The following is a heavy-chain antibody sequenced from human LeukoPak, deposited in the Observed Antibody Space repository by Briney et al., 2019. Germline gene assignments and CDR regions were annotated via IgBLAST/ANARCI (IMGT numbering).Heavy chain of an antibody. J-gene: IGHJ5*02. D-gene: IGHD1-26*01. CDR2: INPNSGGT. CDR3: ARSYSGSYCTSS. V-gene: IGHV1-2*02. Sequence: ASVKVSCKASGYTFTGYYMHWVRQAPGQGLEWMGWINPNSGGTNYAQKFQGRVTMTRDTSISTAYMELSRLRSEDTAVYYCARSYSGSYCTSSWGQGTLVTVSS. CDR1: GYTFTGYY.